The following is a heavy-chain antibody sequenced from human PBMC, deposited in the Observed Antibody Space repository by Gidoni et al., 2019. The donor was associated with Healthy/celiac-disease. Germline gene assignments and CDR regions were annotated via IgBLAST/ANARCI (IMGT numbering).Heavy chain of an antibody. CDR2: ISSSSSYI. CDR3: ARDSGLYNWNDGAFDY. CDR1: GFTFSSYS. D-gene: IGHD1-20*01. Sequence: EVQLVESGGGLVKPGGSLRLSCAASGFTFSSYSMNWVRQAPGKGLEWVSSISSSSSYIYYADSVKGRFTISRDNAKNSLYLQMNSLRAEDTAVYYCARDSGLYNWNDGAFDYWGQGTLVTVSS. V-gene: IGHV3-21*01. J-gene: IGHJ4*02.